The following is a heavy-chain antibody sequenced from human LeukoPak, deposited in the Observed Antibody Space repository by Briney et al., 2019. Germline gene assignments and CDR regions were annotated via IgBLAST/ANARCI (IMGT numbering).Heavy chain of an antibody. J-gene: IGHJ4*02. Sequence: ASVKVSCKASGYTFTGYYMHWVRQAPGQGLEWMGWINPNSGGTNYAQKFQGGVTMTRDTSISTAYMELSRLRSDDTAVYYCARDLDWNYEGDYWGQGTLVTVSS. CDR1: GYTFTGYY. V-gene: IGHV1-2*02. D-gene: IGHD1-7*01. CDR3: ARDLDWNYEGDY. CDR2: INPNSGGT.